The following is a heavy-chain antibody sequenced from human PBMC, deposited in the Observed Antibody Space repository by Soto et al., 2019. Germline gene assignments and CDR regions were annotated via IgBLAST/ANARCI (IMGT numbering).Heavy chain of an antibody. CDR1: GFTFGDYA. D-gene: IGHD3-10*01. CDR2: IRSKAYGGTT. Sequence: PGGSLRLSCTASGFTFGDYAMSWFRQAPGKGLEWVGFIRSKAYGGTTEYAASVKGRFTISRDDSKSIAYLQMNSLKTEDTAVYYCTRDSGLGYGYYYYGMDVWGQGTTVTVYS. CDR3: TRDSGLGYGYYYYGMDV. V-gene: IGHV3-49*03. J-gene: IGHJ6*02.